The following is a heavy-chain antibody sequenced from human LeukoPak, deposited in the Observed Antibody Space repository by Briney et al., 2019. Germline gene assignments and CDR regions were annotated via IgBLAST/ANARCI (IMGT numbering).Heavy chain of an antibody. CDR3: ARGRYCSSTSCYTRSLKTPHYFYYYYMDV. CDR1: GGSISSSNW. J-gene: IGHJ6*03. D-gene: IGHD2-2*02. Sequence: SETLSLTCAVSGGSISSSNWWSWVRQPPGKGLEWIGSIYYNGSTYYNPSLKSRVTMSVDTSKNQFSLKLSSVTAADTAVYYCARGRYCSSTSCYTRSLKTPHYFYYYYMDVWGKGTTVTVSS. V-gene: IGHV4-4*02. CDR2: IYYNGST.